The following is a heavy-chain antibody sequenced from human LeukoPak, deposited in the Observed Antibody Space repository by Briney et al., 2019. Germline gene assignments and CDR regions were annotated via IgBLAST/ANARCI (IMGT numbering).Heavy chain of an antibody. CDR1: GYTFTGYY. CDR3: AREVPDGDHELNFDY. CDR2: INPNSGGT. Sequence: GASVKVSCKSSGYTFTGYYMHWLRQAPGQGLEWMGWINPNSGGTNYAQKFQGRVTMTRDTSISTAYMELSRLRSDDTAVYYCAREVPDGDHELNFDYWGQGTLVTVSS. V-gene: IGHV1-2*02. D-gene: IGHD4-17*01. J-gene: IGHJ4*02.